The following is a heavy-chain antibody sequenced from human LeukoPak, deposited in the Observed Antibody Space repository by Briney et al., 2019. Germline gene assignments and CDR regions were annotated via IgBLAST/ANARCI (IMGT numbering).Heavy chain of an antibody. CDR3: ARDQWELLAFQH. CDR2: ISAYNGNT. Sequence: ASVKVSCKASGYTFTSYGISWVRQAPGQGLEWMGWISAYNGNTNYAQKLQGRVTITTDTSTSTAYMELRSLRSDDTAVYYCARDQWELLAFQHWGQGTLVTVSS. J-gene: IGHJ1*01. D-gene: IGHD1-26*01. CDR1: GYTFTSYG. V-gene: IGHV1-18*01.